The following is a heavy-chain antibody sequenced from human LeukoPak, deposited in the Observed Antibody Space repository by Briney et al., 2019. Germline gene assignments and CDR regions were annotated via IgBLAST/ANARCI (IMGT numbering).Heavy chain of an antibody. J-gene: IGHJ4*02. CDR2: INPNSGGT. CDR1: GYIFTSYY. Sequence: GASVKVSCKASGYIFTSYYMHWVRQAPGQGLEWMGWINPNSGGTQYAQKFQGRVTMTRDTSISTAYMELSSLRSDDTAVYYCARVFLGYSYGGSDYWGQGTLVTVSS. D-gene: IGHD5-18*01. CDR3: ARVFLGYSYGGSDY. V-gene: IGHV1-2*02.